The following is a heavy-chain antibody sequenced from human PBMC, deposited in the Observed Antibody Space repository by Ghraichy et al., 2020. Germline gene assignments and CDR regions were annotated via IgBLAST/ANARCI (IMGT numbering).Heavy chain of an antibody. Sequence: ASVKVSCKASGYTFTSYGISWVRQAPGQGLEWMGWISAYNGNTNYAQKLQGRVTMTTDTSTSTAYMELRSLRSEDTAVYYCARGRGNGGNSLPSYYYYMDVWGKGTTVTVSS. CDR1: GYTFTSYG. CDR2: ISAYNGNT. CDR3: ARGRGNGGNSLPSYYYYMDV. D-gene: IGHD4-23*01. V-gene: IGHV1-18*01. J-gene: IGHJ6*03.